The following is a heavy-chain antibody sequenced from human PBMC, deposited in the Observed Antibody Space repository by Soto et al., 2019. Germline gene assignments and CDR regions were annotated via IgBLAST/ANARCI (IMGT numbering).Heavy chain of an antibody. CDR2: ISGSGGST. V-gene: IGHV3-23*01. Sequence: PGGSLRLSCAASGFTFSSYAMSWVRQAPGKGLEWVSAISGSGGSTYYADSVKGRFTISRDNSKNTLYLQMNSLRAEDTAVYYCANDYGDYDYFDYWGQGTLVTVSS. CDR1: GFTFSSYA. CDR3: ANDYGDYDYFDY. D-gene: IGHD4-17*01. J-gene: IGHJ4*02.